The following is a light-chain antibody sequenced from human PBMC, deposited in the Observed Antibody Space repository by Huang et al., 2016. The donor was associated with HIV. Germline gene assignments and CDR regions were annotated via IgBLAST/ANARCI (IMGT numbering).Light chain of an antibody. CDR3: QQRSNGPT. Sequence: EIVLTQSPATLSLSPGERATLSCRASQSVSSYLAWYQQTPGQAPRLLIYDASNRAAGIPARVSGRGSGTDFTLTISSLEPDDFAVYYCQQRSNGPTFGGGTKVEVK. CDR1: QSVSSY. V-gene: IGKV3-11*01. J-gene: IGKJ4*01. CDR2: DAS.